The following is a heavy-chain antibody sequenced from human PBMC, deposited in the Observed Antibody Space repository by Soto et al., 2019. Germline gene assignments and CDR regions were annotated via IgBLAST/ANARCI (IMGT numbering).Heavy chain of an antibody. CDR3: ATHCSGGSCPAGTHY. CDR2: ISYDGSNK. Sequence: GGSLRLSCAASGCNFSSYGIHWVRQAPGKGLEWVAVISYDGSNKYYADSVKGRFTISRDNSKNTLYLQMNSLRAEDTAVYYCATHCSGGSCPAGTHYWGQGTLVTVSS. V-gene: IGHV3-30*03. D-gene: IGHD2-15*01. J-gene: IGHJ4*02. CDR1: GCNFSSYG.